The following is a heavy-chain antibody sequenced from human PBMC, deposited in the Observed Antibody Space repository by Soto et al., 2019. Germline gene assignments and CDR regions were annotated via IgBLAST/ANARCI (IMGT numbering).Heavy chain of an antibody. D-gene: IGHD2-8*01. Sequence: GGSLRLSCAASGFTFRNYAINWVRQAPGKGLEWVALISSDGNNKYYANSVKGRFTVSRDNSKNTLSLQMNSLTTEDTTVYYCARDDGPLHYWGQGSLVTVSS. J-gene: IGHJ4*02. CDR2: ISSDGNNK. CDR1: GFTFRNYA. V-gene: IGHV3-30-3*01. CDR3: ARDDGPLHY.